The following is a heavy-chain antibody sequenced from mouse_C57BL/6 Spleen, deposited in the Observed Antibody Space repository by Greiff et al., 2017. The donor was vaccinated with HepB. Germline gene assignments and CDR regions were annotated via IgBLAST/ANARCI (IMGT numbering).Heavy chain of an antibody. V-gene: IGHV1-80*01. D-gene: IGHD4-1*02. Sequence: QVQLQQSGAELVKPGASVKISCKASGYAFSSYWMNWVKQRPGKGLEWIGQIYPGDGDTNYNGKFKGKATLTADKSSSTAYMQLSSLTSEDSAVYFCARRPTGITWFAYWGQGTLVTVSA. CDR2: IYPGDGDT. CDR1: GYAFSSYW. CDR3: ARRPTGITWFAY. J-gene: IGHJ3*01.